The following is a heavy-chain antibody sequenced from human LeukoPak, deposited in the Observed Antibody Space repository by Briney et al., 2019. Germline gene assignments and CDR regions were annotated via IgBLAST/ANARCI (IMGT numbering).Heavy chain of an antibody. D-gene: IGHD5-18*01. J-gene: IGHJ6*04. CDR2: IIPIFGTA. CDR1: GGTFSSYA. Sequence: SVKVSCKASGGTFSSYAISWVRQAPGQGLEWMGGIIPIFGTANYAQKFQGRVTITADESTSTAYMELSSLRSEDTAVYYCARDSGLRRGYSYAIKAWYYYYGMDVWGKGTTVTVSS. CDR3: ARDSGLRRGYSYAIKAWYYYYGMDV. V-gene: IGHV1-69*13.